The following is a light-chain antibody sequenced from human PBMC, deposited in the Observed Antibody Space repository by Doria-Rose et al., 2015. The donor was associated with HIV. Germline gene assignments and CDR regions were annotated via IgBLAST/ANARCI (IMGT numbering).Light chain of an antibody. CDR3: HQYGTSWT. J-gene: IGKJ1*01. CDR2: DGS. V-gene: IGKV3-20*01. Sequence: TQSPGTPSLSPGERATLSCRASQSFSSTYLAWYQQKPGQAPSLLIYDGSTRATGIPDRFKASGSGTDFTLTINRLEPEDFALYYCHQYGTSWTFGQGTKVEI. CDR1: QSFSSTY.